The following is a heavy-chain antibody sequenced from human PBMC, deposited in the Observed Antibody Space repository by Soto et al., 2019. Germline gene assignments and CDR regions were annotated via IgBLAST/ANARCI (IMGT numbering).Heavy chain of an antibody. D-gene: IGHD6-19*01. Sequence: GGSLRLSCAASGFTFSSYGMHWVRQAPGKGLEWVAVISYDGSNKYYADSVKGRFTISRDNSKSTLYLQMNSLRAEDTAVYYCATPLIGYSSGWSVDYWGQGTLVTVSS. J-gene: IGHJ4*02. CDR2: ISYDGSNK. CDR3: ATPLIGYSSGWSVDY. V-gene: IGHV3-30*03. CDR1: GFTFSSYG.